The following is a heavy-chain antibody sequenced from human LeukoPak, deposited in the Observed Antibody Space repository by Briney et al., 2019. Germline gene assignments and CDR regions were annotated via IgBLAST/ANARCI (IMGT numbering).Heavy chain of an antibody. Sequence: PSETLSLTCTVSGGSISSYYWSWIRQPPGKGLEWIGYIYYSGSTNYNPSLKSRVTISVDTSKNQSSLKLSSVTAADTAVYYCARADSSGWIFDYWGQGALVTVSS. V-gene: IGHV4-59*01. J-gene: IGHJ4*02. D-gene: IGHD6-19*01. CDR2: IYYSGST. CDR3: ARADSSGWIFDY. CDR1: GGSISSYY.